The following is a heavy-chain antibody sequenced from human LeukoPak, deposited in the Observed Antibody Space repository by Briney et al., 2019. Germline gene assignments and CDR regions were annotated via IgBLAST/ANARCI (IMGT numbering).Heavy chain of an antibody. J-gene: IGHJ4*02. D-gene: IGHD4-17*01. CDR2: IYYSGST. V-gene: IGHV4-61*01. CDR3: ARVYGDYGWVFDY. Sequence: PSETLSLTCTVSGGSVSSGSYYWSWSRQPPGKGLEWIGYIYYSGSTNYNPSLKSRVTISVDTSKNQFSLKLSSVTAADTAVYYCARVYGDYGWVFDYWGQGTLVTVSS. CDR1: GGSVSSGSYY.